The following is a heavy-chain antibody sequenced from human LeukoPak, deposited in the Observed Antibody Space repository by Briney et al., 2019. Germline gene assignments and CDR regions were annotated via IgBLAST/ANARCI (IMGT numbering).Heavy chain of an antibody. D-gene: IGHD3-10*01. CDR1: GYTLTELS. J-gene: IGHJ4*02. CDR3: ATTYGSGSYYDYVY. V-gene: IGHV1-24*01. Sequence: ASVKVSCKVSGYTLTELSMHWVRQAPGKGLEWMGGFDPEDGETIYAQKFQGRVTMTEDTSTDTAYMELSSLRSEDTAVYYCATTYGSGSYYDYVYWGQGTLVTVSS. CDR2: FDPEDGET.